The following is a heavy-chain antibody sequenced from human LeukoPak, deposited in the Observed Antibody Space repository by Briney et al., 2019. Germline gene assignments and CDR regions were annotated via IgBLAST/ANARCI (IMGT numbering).Heavy chain of an antibody. CDR2: ISYDGSNK. CDR3: AKDNGCSSTSCYAPYYFDY. Sequence: GRSLRLSCAASGFTFSSYGMHWVRQAPGKGLEWVAVISYDGSNKYYADSVKGRFTISRDNSKNTLYLQMNSLRAEDTAVYYCAKDNGCSSTSCYAPYYFDYWGQGTLVTVSS. CDR1: GFTFSSYG. J-gene: IGHJ4*02. D-gene: IGHD2-2*01. V-gene: IGHV3-30*18.